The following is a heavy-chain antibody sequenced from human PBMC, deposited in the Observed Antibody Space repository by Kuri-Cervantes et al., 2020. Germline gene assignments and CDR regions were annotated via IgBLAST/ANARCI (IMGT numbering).Heavy chain of an antibody. Sequence: GESLKISCAASGFTFSNAWMTWVRQAPGKGLEWVSAISGSGGSTYYADSVKGRFTISRDNSKNTLYLQMSSLRAEDTAVYYCARGRLGTYYYYYGMDVWGQGTTVTVSS. D-gene: IGHD7-27*01. J-gene: IGHJ6*02. CDR1: GFTFSNAW. CDR2: ISGSGGST. V-gene: IGHV3-23*01. CDR3: ARGRLGTYYYYYGMDV.